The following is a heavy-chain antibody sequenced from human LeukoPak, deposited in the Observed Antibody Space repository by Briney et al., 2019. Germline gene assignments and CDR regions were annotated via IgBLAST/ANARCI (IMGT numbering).Heavy chain of an antibody. Sequence: GESLKISCKGSGYSFTSYWIGWVRQMPGKGLEWMGIIYPGDSDTRYSPSFQGQVTISADKSISTAYLQWSSLKASDTAMYYCARITMVRGVIISVDYWGQGTLVTVSS. D-gene: IGHD3-10*01. V-gene: IGHV5-51*01. CDR2: IYPGDSDT. CDR1: GYSFTSYW. J-gene: IGHJ4*02. CDR3: ARITMVRGVIISVDY.